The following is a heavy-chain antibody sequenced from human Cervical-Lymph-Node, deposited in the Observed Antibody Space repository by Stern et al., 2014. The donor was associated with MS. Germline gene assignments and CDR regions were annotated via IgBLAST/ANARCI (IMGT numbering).Heavy chain of an antibody. D-gene: IGHD4-17*01. V-gene: IGHV2-5*02. CDR1: GFSLNTSGVG. CDR3: AHILRGRFDP. Sequence: QVTLRESGPTLVKPTQTLTLTCTFSGFSLNTSGVGVGWIRQPPGKALEWLAPIYWDDDKRYSPSLKNRLTISKDTSKNQVVLTMTNMDPVDTATYYCAHILRGRFDPWGQGTVVTVSS. J-gene: IGHJ5*02. CDR2: IYWDDDK.